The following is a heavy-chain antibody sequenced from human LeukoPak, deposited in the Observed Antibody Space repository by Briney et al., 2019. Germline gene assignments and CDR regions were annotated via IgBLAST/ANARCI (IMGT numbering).Heavy chain of an antibody. CDR2: MNPNSGNT. J-gene: IGHJ4*02. Sequence: SVKVSCKASGYTFTSYDINWVRQATGQGLEWMGWMNPNSGNTGYAQKFQDRVTMTRNTSISTAYMELSSLRSEDTAVYYCARGRWDIVVVVAATPHYYFDYWGQGTLVTVSS. CDR1: GYTFTSYD. V-gene: IGHV1-8*01. CDR3: ARGRWDIVVVVAATPHYYFDY. D-gene: IGHD2-15*01.